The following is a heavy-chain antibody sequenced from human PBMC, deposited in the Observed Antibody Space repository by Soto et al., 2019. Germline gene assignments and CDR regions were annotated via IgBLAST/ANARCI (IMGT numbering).Heavy chain of an antibody. D-gene: IGHD1-26*01. CDR3: AMFIVGAPRVFDF. V-gene: IGHV4-39*01. CDR1: GGSIRKSNYY. CDR2: MFFSGSP. J-gene: IGHJ4*02. Sequence: SETLSLTCIVSGGSIRKSNYYFDWIRQPPGRGLERIGSMFFSGSPYYSPSLKSRVTISVDTSKNQFSLKLTSVTAADTAVYYCAMFIVGAPRVFDFWGRGTLVTVSS.